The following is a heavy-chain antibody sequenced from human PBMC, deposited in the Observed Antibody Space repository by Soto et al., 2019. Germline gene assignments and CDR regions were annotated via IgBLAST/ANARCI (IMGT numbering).Heavy chain of an antibody. D-gene: IGHD4-17*01. J-gene: IGHJ6*01. CDR3: ARDRNYGDYRDYYFGVDV. CDR1: GYTFTSYA. V-gene: IGHV1-3*01. CDR2: INAGSGNT. Sequence: ASVKVSCKASGYTFTSYAMHWVRQAPGQRLEWMGWINAGSGNTKYSQKFQGRATITRDTSASTAYMELRSLRSEDTAVYYCARDRNYGDYRDYYFGVDVWGQGITVTVSS.